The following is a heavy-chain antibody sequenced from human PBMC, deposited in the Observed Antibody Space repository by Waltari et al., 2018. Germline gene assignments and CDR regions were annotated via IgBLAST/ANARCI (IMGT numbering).Heavy chain of an antibody. Sequence: QVNPVESGGGVVQPGGSLRLSCATSGFTFGNFGMHWVRQAPGKGLEWVALIWFDGSDKFYADSVRGRFTISRDNSARTLYLDMDSLRLDDTAMYYCAKDAFGNTYLDFWGQGTLVTVSS. D-gene: IGHD2-2*02. CDR1: GFTFGNFG. CDR3: AKDAFGNTYLDF. V-gene: IGHV3-30*02. CDR2: IWFDGSDK. J-gene: IGHJ4*02.